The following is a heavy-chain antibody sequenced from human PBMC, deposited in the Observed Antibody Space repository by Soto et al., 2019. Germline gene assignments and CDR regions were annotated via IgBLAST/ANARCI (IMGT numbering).Heavy chain of an antibody. J-gene: IGHJ6*02. D-gene: IGHD4-17*01. Sequence: ASVKVSCKASGYTFTSYGISWVRQAPGQGLEWMGWISAYNGNTNYEQKLQGRVTMTTDTSTSTAYMELRSLRSDDTAVYYCARPTNGNPYYYYGMDVWGQGTTVTVSS. CDR1: GYTFTSYG. CDR2: ISAYNGNT. CDR3: ARPTNGNPYYYYGMDV. V-gene: IGHV1-18*01.